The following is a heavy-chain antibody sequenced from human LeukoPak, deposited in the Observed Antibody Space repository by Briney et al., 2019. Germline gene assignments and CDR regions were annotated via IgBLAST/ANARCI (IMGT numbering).Heavy chain of an antibody. Sequence: GRSLRLSCAASGFTFDDYAMHWVRQVPGKGLEWVSGISWKSGSIGFADSVKGRFTISRDNARNSLYLQMNSLRVEDTALYYCAKAKEPYDILTGYFDYWGQGTLVTVSS. D-gene: IGHD3-9*01. J-gene: IGHJ4*02. CDR3: AKAKEPYDILTGYFDY. CDR1: GFTFDDYA. V-gene: IGHV3-9*01. CDR2: ISWKSGSI.